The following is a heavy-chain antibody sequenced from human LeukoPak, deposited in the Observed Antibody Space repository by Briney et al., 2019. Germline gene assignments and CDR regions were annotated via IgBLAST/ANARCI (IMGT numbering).Heavy chain of an antibody. CDR2: IYYSGRT. J-gene: IGHJ3*02. V-gene: IGHV4-59*01. CDR3: ARDFRGSVDAFDI. Sequence: ETLSLTCTVPGGSISDYYWNWMRQPPGKGLEWIGYIYYSGRTNYNPSLKSRVSISVDTSKNQFSLKLSSVTAADTAVYYCARDFRGSVDAFDIWGQGTMVAVSS. CDR1: GGSISDYY.